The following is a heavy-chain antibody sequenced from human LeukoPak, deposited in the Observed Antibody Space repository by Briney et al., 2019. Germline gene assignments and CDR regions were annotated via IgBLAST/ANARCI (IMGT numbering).Heavy chain of an antibody. CDR3: ARISYSSSWIDDY. CDR2: VWYDGSNK. J-gene: IGHJ4*02. Sequence: PGRSLRLSCAASGFTFSSYGMHWVRQAPGSGLEWVALVWYDGSNKYYADSVKGRFTISRDNSKNTLYLQMNSLRAEDTAVYFCARISYSSSWIDDYWGQGTLVTVSS. CDR1: GFTFSSYG. V-gene: IGHV3-33*01. D-gene: IGHD6-13*01.